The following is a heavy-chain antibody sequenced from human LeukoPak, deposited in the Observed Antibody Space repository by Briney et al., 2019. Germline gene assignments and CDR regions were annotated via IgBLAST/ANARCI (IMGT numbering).Heavy chain of an antibody. CDR2: IYTSGST. CDR3: ARSRVDYNPPDYYYYDMDV. D-gene: IGHD4-11*01. Sequence: PSETLSLTCTVSGGSISSGSYYWSWIRQPAGKGLEWIGRIYTSGSTNYNPSLKSRVTISVDTSKNQFSLKLSSVTAADTAVYYCARSRVDYNPPDYYYYDMDVWGQGTTVTVSS. J-gene: IGHJ6*02. CDR1: GGSISSGSYY. V-gene: IGHV4-61*02.